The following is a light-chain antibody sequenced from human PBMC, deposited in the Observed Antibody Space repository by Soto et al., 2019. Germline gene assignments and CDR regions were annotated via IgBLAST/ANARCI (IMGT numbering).Light chain of an antibody. V-gene: IGLV2-14*01. J-gene: IGLJ1*01. CDR2: DVS. Sequence: QSALTQPASVSGSPGQSITISCTGTSSDVGGYNYVSWYQQHPGKAPKLMIYDVSNRPSGVSNRFSGSKSGNTASLTISGLQAEDEADYYCSSYTSSSIPYDFGTGTKLTV. CDR3: SSYTSSSIPYD. CDR1: SSDVGGYNY.